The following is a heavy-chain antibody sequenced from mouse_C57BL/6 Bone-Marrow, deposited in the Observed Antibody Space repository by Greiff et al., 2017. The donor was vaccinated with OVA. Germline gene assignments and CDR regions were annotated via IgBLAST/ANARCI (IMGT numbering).Heavy chain of an antibody. D-gene: IGHD4-1*01. CDR1: GFTFSDFY. V-gene: IGHV7-1*01. CDR3: ARDAPLTGAFDY. J-gene: IGHJ2*01. Sequence: EVKLMESGGGLVQSGRSLRLSCATSGFTFSDFYMEWVRQAPGKGLEWIAASRNKANDYTTEYSGSVKGRFIVSRDTSQSILYLPMNALRAEDTAIYYCARDAPLTGAFDYWGQGTTLTVSS. CDR2: SRNKANDYTT.